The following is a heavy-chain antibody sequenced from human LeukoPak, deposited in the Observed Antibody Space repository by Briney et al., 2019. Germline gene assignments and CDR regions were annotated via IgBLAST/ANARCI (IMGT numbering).Heavy chain of an antibody. CDR3: AKDRDDSSGYYVFDY. CDR1: GFTFSSYA. CDR2: ISGSGGST. Sequence: PGGSLRLSCAASGFTFSSYAMSWVRQAPGKGLEWVSAISGSGGSTYYADSVKGRFTISRDNSKNTLYLQMNSLKAEDTAVYYCAKDRDDSSGYYVFDYWGQGTLVTVSS. D-gene: IGHD3-22*01. J-gene: IGHJ4*02. V-gene: IGHV3-23*01.